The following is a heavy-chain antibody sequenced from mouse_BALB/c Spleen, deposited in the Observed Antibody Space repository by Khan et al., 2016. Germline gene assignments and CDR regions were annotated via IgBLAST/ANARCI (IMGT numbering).Heavy chain of an antibody. CDR3: GEELGWLAY. J-gene: IGHJ3*01. CDR2: ISYSGST. V-gene: IGHV3-2*02. CDR1: GYSITSDYA. Sequence: EVQLQESGPGLVKPSQSLSLTCTVTGYSITSDYAWNWIRQFPGNKLEWMGYISYSGSTSYNPSLKSRISITRDTSKNQFFLRLNSVSTVVTDTYYCGEELGWLAYWGQGTLVTVSA. D-gene: IGHD4-1*01.